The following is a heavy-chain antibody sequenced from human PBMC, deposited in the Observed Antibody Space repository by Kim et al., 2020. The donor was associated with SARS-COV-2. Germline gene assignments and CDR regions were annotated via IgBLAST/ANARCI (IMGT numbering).Heavy chain of an antibody. J-gene: IGHJ6*02. CDR3: ARCLRLWGDGYTHYYYYGMDV. CDR2: IGTAGDT. Sequence: GGSLRLSCAASGFTFSSYDMHWVRQATGKGLEWVSAIGTAGDTYYPGSVKGRFTISRENAKNSLYLQMNSLRAGDTAVYYCARCLRLWGDGYTHYYYYGMDVWGQGTTVTVSS. D-gene: IGHD5-12*01. V-gene: IGHV3-13*01. CDR1: GFTFSSYD.